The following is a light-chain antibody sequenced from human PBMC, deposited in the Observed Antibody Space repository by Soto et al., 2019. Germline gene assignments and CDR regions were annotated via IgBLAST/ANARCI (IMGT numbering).Light chain of an antibody. CDR2: DAS. CDR1: QSVSSY. Sequence: EIALTQCPATLSLSPGERATLSCRASQSVSSYLAWYQQKPGQAPRLLIYDASNRATGIPARFSGSGSGTDFTLTISSLEPEDFAVYYCQQRSNWPLTFGGGTKVDIK. J-gene: IGKJ4*01. CDR3: QQRSNWPLT. V-gene: IGKV3-11*01.